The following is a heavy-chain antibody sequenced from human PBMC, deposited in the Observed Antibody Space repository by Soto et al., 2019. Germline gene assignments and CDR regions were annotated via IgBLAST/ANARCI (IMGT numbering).Heavy chain of an antibody. D-gene: IGHD3-10*01. CDR3: TRGSSSGNYPFDF. CDR1: GFTFSDHF. J-gene: IGHJ4*02. Sequence: GGSLRLSCAASGFTFSDHFMDWVRQAPGKGLEWIGRSRNKANSYRTEYAASVKGRFTVSRDDSKNSLYLQMNSLKTEDTAVYLCTRGSSSGNYPFDFWGQGTLVTLSS. CDR2: SRNKANSYRT. V-gene: IGHV3-72*01.